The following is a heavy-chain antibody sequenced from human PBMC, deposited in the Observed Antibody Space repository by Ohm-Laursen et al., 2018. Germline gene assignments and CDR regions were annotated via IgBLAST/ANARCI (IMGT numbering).Heavy chain of an antibody. D-gene: IGHD1-26*01. Sequence: SVKVSCKASGFTFTTSTMQWVRQARGRRLEWIGWIVVGSGSTNYAQRFEERVTITRDTPTSTAYMELSSLRSEDTAVYYCAISEVGATGENWFDPWGQGTLVTVSS. CDR3: AISEVGATGENWFDP. CDR2: IVVGSGST. CDR1: GFTFTTST. J-gene: IGHJ5*02. V-gene: IGHV1-58*02.